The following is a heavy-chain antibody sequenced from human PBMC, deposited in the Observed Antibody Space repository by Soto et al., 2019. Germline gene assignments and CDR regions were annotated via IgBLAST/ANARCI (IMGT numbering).Heavy chain of an antibody. CDR2: IYYSGST. J-gene: IGHJ4*02. Sequence: QLQLQESGPGLVKPSETLSLTCTVSGGSISSSGYYWGWIRQPPGKGLEWIGSIYYSGSTYYNPSLKSRVTISVDTSKNQFSLRLSSVTAADTAVYYCARQPLGYCSGGSCRDYWGQGTLVTVSS. D-gene: IGHD2-15*01. CDR3: ARQPLGYCSGGSCRDY. CDR1: GGSISSSGYY. V-gene: IGHV4-39*01.